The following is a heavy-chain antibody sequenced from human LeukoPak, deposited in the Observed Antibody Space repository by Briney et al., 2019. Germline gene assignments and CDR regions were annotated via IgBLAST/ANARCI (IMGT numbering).Heavy chain of an antibody. CDR2: INPQGDIT. Sequence: ASVKVSCKTSGYTLTKYLIHWVRQAPGQGLEWMGTINPQGDITNYEQRFQGRITLTEDTSTSTVYMELSSLTSEDTAVYYCARPSYCVADNCGYWLDPWGPGTLVTVSS. CDR1: GYTLTKYL. D-gene: IGHD2-21*01. CDR3: ARPSYCVADNCGYWLDP. J-gene: IGHJ5*02. V-gene: IGHV1-46*01.